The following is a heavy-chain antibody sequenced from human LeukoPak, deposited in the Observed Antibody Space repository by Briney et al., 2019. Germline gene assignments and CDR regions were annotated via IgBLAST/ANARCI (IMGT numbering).Heavy chain of an antibody. D-gene: IGHD2/OR15-2a*01. CDR2: IYYSGST. V-gene: IGHV4-39*01. CDR3: ARLGFYGLTDY. CDR1: GGSISSSSYY. Sequence: SETLSLTCTVSGGSISSSSYYWGWIRQPPGKGLEWIGSIYYSGSTYYNPSLKSRVTISVDTSKNQFSLKLISVTAADTAVYYCARLGFYGLTDYWGQGTLVTVSS. J-gene: IGHJ4*02.